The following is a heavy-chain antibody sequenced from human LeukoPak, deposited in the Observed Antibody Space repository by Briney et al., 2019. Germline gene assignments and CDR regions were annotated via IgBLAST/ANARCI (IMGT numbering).Heavy chain of an antibody. CDR3: AKGQNEYYDSSIGNFGY. D-gene: IGHD3-22*01. CDR2: IWDDGSKQ. CDR1: GFTFSSYA. Sequence: GGSLRLSCAASGFTFSSYAMSWVRQAPGKGLEWVALIWDDGSKQYYADSVKGRFTISRDNSKNTLYLQMNSLRAEDTAVYYCAKGQNEYYDSSIGNFGYWGQGTLVTVSS. J-gene: IGHJ4*02. V-gene: IGHV3-33*06.